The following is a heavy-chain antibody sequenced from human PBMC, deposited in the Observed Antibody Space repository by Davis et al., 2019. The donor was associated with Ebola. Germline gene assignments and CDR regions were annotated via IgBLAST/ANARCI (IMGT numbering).Heavy chain of an antibody. V-gene: IGHV1-69*04. CDR1: GHTFTSYA. D-gene: IGHD4-17*01. J-gene: IGHJ4*02. CDR2: IIPILGIA. CDR3: AKGGYGDYEGPPGY. Sequence: AASVKVSCKASGHTFTSYAISWVRQAPGQGLEWMGRIIPILGIANYAQKFQGRVTITADKSTSTAYMELSSLRAEDTALYYCAKGGYGDYEGPPGYWGQGTLVTVSS.